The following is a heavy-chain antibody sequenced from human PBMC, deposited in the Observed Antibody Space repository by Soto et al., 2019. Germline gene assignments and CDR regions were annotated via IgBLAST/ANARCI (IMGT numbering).Heavy chain of an antibody. CDR3: ARGSGYDRAYYYYYGMDV. Sequence: QVQLVQSGAEVKKPGSSVKVSCKASGGTFSSYAISWVRQAPGQGLKWMGGIIPIFGTANYAQKFQGRVTITADESTSTAYMELSSLRSEDTAVYYCARGSGYDRAYYYYYGMDVWGQGTTVTVSS. D-gene: IGHD5-12*01. V-gene: IGHV1-69*01. CDR2: IIPIFGTA. J-gene: IGHJ6*02. CDR1: GGTFSSYA.